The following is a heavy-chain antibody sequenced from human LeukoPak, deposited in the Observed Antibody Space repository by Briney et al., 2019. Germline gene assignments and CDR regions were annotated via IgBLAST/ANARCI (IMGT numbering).Heavy chain of an antibody. CDR3: AKDRIAARPIYYYGMDV. J-gene: IGHJ6*02. V-gene: IGHV3-7*03. D-gene: IGHD6-6*01. CDR2: MKRDGSEI. Sequence: GGSLRLSCSASGFTFSTYWMSWVRQAPGKGLEWVANMKRDGSEIYYVDSVKGRFTISRDNSKNTLYLQMNSLRAEDTAVYYCAKDRIAARPIYYYGMDVWGQGTTVTVSS. CDR1: GFTFSTYW.